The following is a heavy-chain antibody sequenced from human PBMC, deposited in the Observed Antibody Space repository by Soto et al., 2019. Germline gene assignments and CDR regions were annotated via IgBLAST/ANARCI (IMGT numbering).Heavy chain of an antibody. Sequence: QVRLQESGPQLVKPSATLSLTCTVSGGAFRSHFWSWIRQPPGKGLEWIGNIHSSGTSNYNPSFKSRVSMSIDPSKNQFSVRLTSVTAADTAVYFCARDDPFDPWGQGILVTVSS. J-gene: IGHJ5*02. V-gene: IGHV4-59*11. CDR2: IHSSGTS. CDR1: GGAFRSHF. CDR3: ARDDPFDP.